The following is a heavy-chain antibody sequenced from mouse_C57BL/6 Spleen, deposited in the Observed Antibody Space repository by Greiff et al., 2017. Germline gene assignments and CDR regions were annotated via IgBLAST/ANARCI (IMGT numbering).Heavy chain of an antibody. CDR1: GFSLTSYG. CDR3: ARGDYGYDDGGAWFAD. J-gene: IGHJ3*01. Sequence: VKLVESGPGLVQPSQSLSITCTVSGFSLTSYGVHWVRQSPGKGLEWLGVIWSGGSTDYNAAFISRLSPSKDNSKRQVFFKINSLQADDTAIYYCARGDYGYDDGGAWFADWGQGTLVTVSA. D-gene: IGHD2-2*01. CDR2: IWSGGST. V-gene: IGHV2-2*01.